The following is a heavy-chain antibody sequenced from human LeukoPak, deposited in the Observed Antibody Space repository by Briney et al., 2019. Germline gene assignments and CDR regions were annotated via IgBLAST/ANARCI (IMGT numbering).Heavy chain of an antibody. Sequence: PGGSLRLSCAASGFTFDDYAMHWVRQAPGKGLEWVSGISWNSGSIGYADSVKGRFTISRDNAKNSLYLQMNSLGAEDTALYYCAKGRIQLWPYYFDYWGQGTLVTVSS. CDR1: GFTFDDYA. CDR2: ISWNSGSI. CDR3: AKGRIQLWPYYFDY. J-gene: IGHJ4*02. V-gene: IGHV3-9*01. D-gene: IGHD5-18*01.